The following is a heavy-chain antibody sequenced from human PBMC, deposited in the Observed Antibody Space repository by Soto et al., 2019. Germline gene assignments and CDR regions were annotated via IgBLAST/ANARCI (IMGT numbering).Heavy chain of an antibody. CDR1: GFTFSNAW. CDR2: IKSKTDGGTT. D-gene: IGHD3-3*01. Sequence: GGSLRLSCAASGFTFSNAWMSWVRQAPGKGLEWVGRIKSKTDGGTTGYAAPVKGRFTISRDDSKNTLYLQMNSLKTEDTAVYYCTTLGTYYDFWSGYRFNYMDVWGKGTTVTVSS. CDR3: TTLGTYYDFWSGYRFNYMDV. V-gene: IGHV3-15*01. J-gene: IGHJ6*03.